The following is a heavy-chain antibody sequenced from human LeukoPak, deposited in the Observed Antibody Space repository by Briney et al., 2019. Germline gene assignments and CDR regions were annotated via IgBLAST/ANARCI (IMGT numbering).Heavy chain of an antibody. V-gene: IGHV1-2*04. CDR3: ARDRPTFYYFDY. CDR2: INPNSGGT. Sequence: GASVKVSCKASGYTFTGYYMHWVRQAPGQGLEWMGWINPNSGGTNYAQKFQGWVTMTRDTSISTAYMELSSLRSGDTAVYYCARDRPTFYYFDYWGQGTLVTVSS. CDR1: GYTFTGYY. J-gene: IGHJ4*02.